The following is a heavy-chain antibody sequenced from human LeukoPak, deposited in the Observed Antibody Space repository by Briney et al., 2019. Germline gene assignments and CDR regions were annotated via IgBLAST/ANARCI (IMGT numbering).Heavy chain of an antibody. Sequence: GGPLRLSCAASGFTFGSYAMNWVRQAPGKGLEWVSFISDSGGRTYYADSVKGRFTISRDNSKNTLFLQMSRLRAEDTAVYYCARDTFGGVDYWGQGTLVTVSS. V-gene: IGHV3-23*01. CDR3: ARDTFGGVDY. CDR2: ISDSGGRT. D-gene: IGHD3-16*01. J-gene: IGHJ4*02. CDR1: GFTFGSYA.